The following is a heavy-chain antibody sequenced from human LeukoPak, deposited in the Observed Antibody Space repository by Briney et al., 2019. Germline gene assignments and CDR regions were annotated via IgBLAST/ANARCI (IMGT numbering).Heavy chain of an antibody. CDR2: IIPIFGTA. J-gene: IGHJ4*02. Sequence: GSSVKVSCKASGGTFSSYAISWVRQAPGQGLEWMGGIIPIFGTANYAQKLQGRVTITADESTSTAYMELSSLRSEDTAVYYCARELSSSCGFDYWGQGTLVTVSS. D-gene: IGHD6-13*01. CDR3: ARELSSSCGFDY. CDR1: GGTFSSYA. V-gene: IGHV1-69*01.